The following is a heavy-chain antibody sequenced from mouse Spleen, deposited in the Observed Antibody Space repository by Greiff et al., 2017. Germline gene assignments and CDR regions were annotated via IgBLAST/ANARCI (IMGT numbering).Heavy chain of an antibody. J-gene: IGHJ4*01. CDR1: GYSITSGYD. D-gene: IGHD2-1*01. CDR2: ISYSGST. V-gene: IGHV3-1*01. CDR3: ARSLYGNYNGYYAMDY. Sequence: DVQLQESGPGMVKPSQSLSLTCTVTGYSITSGYDWHWIRHFPGNKLEWMGYISYSGSTNYNPSLKSRISITHDTSKNHFFLKLNSVTTEDTATYYCARSLYGNYNGYYAMDYWGQGTSVTVSS.